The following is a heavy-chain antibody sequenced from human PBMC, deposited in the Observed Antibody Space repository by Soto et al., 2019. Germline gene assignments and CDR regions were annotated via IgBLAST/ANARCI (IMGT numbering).Heavy chain of an antibody. CDR1: GFTFSSYA. CDR2: ISGSGGST. D-gene: IGHD1-7*01. CDR3: AKSGFPSYNWNYYFDY. J-gene: IGHJ4*02. Sequence: GGSLRLSCAASGFTFSSYAMSWVRQAPGKGLEWVSAISGSGGSTYYADSVKGRFTISRDNSKNTLYLQMNSLRAEDTAVYYCAKSGFPSYNWNYYFDYWGQGTLVTVSS. V-gene: IGHV3-23*01.